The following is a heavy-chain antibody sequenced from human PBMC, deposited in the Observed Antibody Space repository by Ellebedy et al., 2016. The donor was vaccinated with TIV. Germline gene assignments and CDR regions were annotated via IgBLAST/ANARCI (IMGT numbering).Heavy chain of an antibody. CDR2: ISGSSNTK. J-gene: IGHJ5*02. D-gene: IGHD2-8*01. V-gene: IGHV3-48*04. Sequence: PGGSLRLSCVASGFTFSKYGMNWLRQAPGKGLEWVSYISGSSNTKHYADSVKGRFTVSRDNAKNSLYLQMNSLTVDDTAEYYCARNGYCTHSNCRSYNWFDPWGQGTLVTVSS. CDR3: ARNGYCTHSNCRSYNWFDP. CDR1: GFTFSKYG.